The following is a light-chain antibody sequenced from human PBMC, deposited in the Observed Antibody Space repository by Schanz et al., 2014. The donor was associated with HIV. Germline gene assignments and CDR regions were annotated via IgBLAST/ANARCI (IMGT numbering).Light chain of an antibody. CDR3: SSCSTSDTPI. J-gene: IGLJ1*01. Sequence: QSALTQPASVSGSPGQSITISCTGTSSDVGPYNCVSWYQQRPGKAPKLVISGVDYRPSGVSSRFSGSKSGSAASLTISGLQAEDEADYYCSSCSTSDTPIFGTGTKLTVL. V-gene: IGLV2-14*03. CDR2: GVD. CDR1: SSDVGPYNC.